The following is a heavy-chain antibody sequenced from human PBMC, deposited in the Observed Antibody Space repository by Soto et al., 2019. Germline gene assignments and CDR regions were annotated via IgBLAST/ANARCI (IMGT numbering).Heavy chain of an antibody. CDR3: ARYSSSSPYYYYYMDV. Sequence: SETLSLTCAVSGGSISSGGYSWSWIRQTPGKGLEWIGYIYYSGSTYYNPSLKSRVTISVDTSKNQFSLKLSSVTAADTAVYYCARYSSSSPYYYYYMDVWGKGTTVTVSS. V-gene: IGHV4-31*11. CDR2: IYYSGST. J-gene: IGHJ6*03. CDR1: GGSISSGGYS. D-gene: IGHD6-6*01.